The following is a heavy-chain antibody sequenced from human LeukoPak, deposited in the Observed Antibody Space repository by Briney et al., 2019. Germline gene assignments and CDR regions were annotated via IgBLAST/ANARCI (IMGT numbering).Heavy chain of an antibody. CDR2: IDTGRDT. CDR1: GFMFSSYD. CDR3: ARGSALSTYYYESSGKTPLFDL. Sequence: GGSLRLSCTASGFMFSSYDMHWVRQVSGKGLEWVSGIDTGRDTYYPGSVKGRFTISREDAKNSLYLQMNSLGGGDTAVYYCARGSALSTYYYESSGKTPLFDLWGQGTLVSVSS. D-gene: IGHD3-22*01. J-gene: IGHJ4*02. V-gene: IGHV3-13*04.